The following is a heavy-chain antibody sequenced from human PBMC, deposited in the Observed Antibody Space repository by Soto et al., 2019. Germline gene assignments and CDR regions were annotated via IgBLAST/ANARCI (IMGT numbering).Heavy chain of an antibody. D-gene: IGHD3-22*01. CDR2: IYYSGST. CDR3: ARHKQWFLIDD. V-gene: IGHV4-39*01. CDR1: GRSISSRTCY. Sequence: SETLPLSRTVFGRSISSRTCYCGCIRQPPGKGLEWIGSIYYSGSTYYTPSLKSRVTISVDTSKNQFSLKLSSVTAADTAVYYCARHKQWFLIDDWGQGTLVTVSS. J-gene: IGHJ4*02.